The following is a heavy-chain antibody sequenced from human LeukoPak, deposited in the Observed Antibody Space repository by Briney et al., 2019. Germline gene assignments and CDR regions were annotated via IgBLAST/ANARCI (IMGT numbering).Heavy chain of an antibody. J-gene: IGHJ4*02. CDR2: ISSDGSKK. CDR3: AKEGESTDKDY. Sequence: PGGSLRLSCAASGFNFSSSDMHWVRQAPGQGLEWVAVISSDGSKKYYADSVKGRFTISRDNSKNTLYLQMNSLRAEDTAVYYCAKEGESTDKDYWGQGTLVTVSS. V-gene: IGHV3-30*18. D-gene: IGHD3-16*01. CDR1: GFNFSSSD.